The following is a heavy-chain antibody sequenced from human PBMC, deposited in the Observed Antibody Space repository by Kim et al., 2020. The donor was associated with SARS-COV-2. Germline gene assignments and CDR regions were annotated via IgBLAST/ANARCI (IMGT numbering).Heavy chain of an antibody. CDR3: AKVADRTTLTYYYYYGMDV. J-gene: IGHJ6*02. CDR2: ISYDGSNK. D-gene: IGHD4-4*01. Sequence: GGSLRLSCAASGFTFSSYGMHWVRQAPGKGLEWVAVISYDGSNKYYADSVKGRFTISRDNSKNTLYLQMNSLGAEDTAVYYCAKVADRTTLTYYYYYGMDVWGQGTTVTVSS. V-gene: IGHV3-30*18. CDR1: GFTFSSYG.